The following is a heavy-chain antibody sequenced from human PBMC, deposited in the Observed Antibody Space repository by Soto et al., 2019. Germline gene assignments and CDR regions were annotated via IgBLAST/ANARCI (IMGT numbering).Heavy chain of an antibody. D-gene: IGHD2-2*01. CDR3: ARLPGECTTAPCYAFRRGDY. CDR1: GGSFRDYY. J-gene: IGHJ4*02. V-gene: IGHV4-34*02. CDR2: IDHSGST. Sequence: QVYLQQWGAGLLKPSETLSLTCDVYGGSFRDYYWNWVRQTPGKGLEWIGEIDHSGSTNYNPSLKSRVTIXLXTXQNQFSLNLTSVTAADTAVYYCARLPGECTTAPCYAFRRGDYWGQGTLVTVSS.